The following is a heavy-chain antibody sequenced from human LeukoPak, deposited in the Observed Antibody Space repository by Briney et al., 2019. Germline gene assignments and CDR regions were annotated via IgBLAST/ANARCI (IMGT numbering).Heavy chain of an antibody. D-gene: IGHD2-2*01. J-gene: IGHJ6*02. CDR3: ARDPSDCSTTSCYGALSYYYTMDV. CDR2: IWYDGSSI. Sequence: GGSLRLSCAASGFTFSSYWMHWVRQAPGKGLEWVAVIWYDGSSIYHAASVKGRFTISRDNSKNTVYLQMNSLRAEDTAVYYCARDPSDCSTTSCYGALSYYYTMDVWGQGTTVTVSS. CDR1: GFTFSSYW. V-gene: IGHV3-33*08.